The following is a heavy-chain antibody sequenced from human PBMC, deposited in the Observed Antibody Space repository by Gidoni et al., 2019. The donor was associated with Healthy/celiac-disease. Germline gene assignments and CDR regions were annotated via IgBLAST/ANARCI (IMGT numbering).Heavy chain of an antibody. CDR3: AGIVVGDAFDI. V-gene: IGHV1-69-2*01. Sequence: EVQLVQSGAEVKKPGATVNISRKVSGSTFTDYYMHWVQQAPGKGLEWMGLVDAEDGETIYAEKFQGRVTITADTSTDTAYMELSSLRSEDTAVYYCAGIVVGDAFDIWGQGTMVTVSS. CDR1: GSTFTDYY. J-gene: IGHJ3*02. D-gene: IGHD3-22*01. CDR2: VDAEDGET.